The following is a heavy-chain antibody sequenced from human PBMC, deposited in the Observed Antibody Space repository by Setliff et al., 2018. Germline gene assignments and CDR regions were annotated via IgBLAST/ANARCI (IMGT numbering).Heavy chain of an antibody. CDR2: ISGRDDST. V-gene: IGHV3-23*01. CDR3: ASGGISTPLDF. Sequence: GGSLSLSCAASGFTFINYAMSWVRQVPGKGLKWVAGISGRDDSTYYADAVEGRFTISRDKSKKTLYLQMNNLRVGDTAVYYCASGGISTPLDFWGQGTEVTVPQ. J-gene: IGHJ4*02. D-gene: IGHD3-16*01. CDR1: GFTFINYA.